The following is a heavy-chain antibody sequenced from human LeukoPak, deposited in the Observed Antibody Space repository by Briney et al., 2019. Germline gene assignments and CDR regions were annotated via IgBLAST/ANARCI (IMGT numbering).Heavy chain of an antibody. CDR2: ISATGST. V-gene: IGHV4-61*02. Sequence: SETLSLTCTVSGGSISSGNYFWSWIRQPAGEGLEWIGRISATGSTSYNASLKSRVTISVDTSENQFSLKVTSVTAADTAVYYCARHITVTYDAFDLWGRGTMVTVSS. CDR1: GGSISSGNYF. J-gene: IGHJ3*01. D-gene: IGHD6-19*01. CDR3: ARHITVTYDAFDL.